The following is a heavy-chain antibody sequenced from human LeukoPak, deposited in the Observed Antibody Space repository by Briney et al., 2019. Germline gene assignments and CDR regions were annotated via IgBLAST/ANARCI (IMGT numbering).Heavy chain of an antibody. CDR1: GGSFSGYY. CDR2: INHSGST. D-gene: IGHD3-16*01. Sequence: SETLSLTCAVYGGSFSGYYWSWIRQPPGKGLEWIGEINHSGSTNYNPSLKSRVTISVDTSKNQFSLKLSSVTAADTAVYYCTRDRKGGYFDYWGQGTLVTVSS. V-gene: IGHV4-34*01. J-gene: IGHJ4*02. CDR3: TRDRKGGYFDY.